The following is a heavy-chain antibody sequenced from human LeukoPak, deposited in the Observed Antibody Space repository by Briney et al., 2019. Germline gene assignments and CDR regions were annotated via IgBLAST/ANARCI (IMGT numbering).Heavy chain of an antibody. D-gene: IGHD3-22*01. J-gene: IGHJ4*02. CDR1: GGSISSYY. Sequence: SETLSLTCTVSGGSISSYYWSWIRQPAGKGLEWIGRIYTSGSTNYNPSLKSRVTISVDTSKNQFTLKLSSVTAADTAVYYCARHSYDSSGYYSGYYFDYWGQGTLVTVSS. V-gene: IGHV4-4*07. CDR2: IYTSGST. CDR3: ARHSYDSSGYYSGYYFDY.